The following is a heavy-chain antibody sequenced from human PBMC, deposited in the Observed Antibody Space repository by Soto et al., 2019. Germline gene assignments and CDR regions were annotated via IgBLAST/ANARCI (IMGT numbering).Heavy chain of an antibody. CDR1: GFTFSNYW. J-gene: IGHJ5*02. V-gene: IGHV3-74*01. CDR2: INSDRSST. CDR3: ASGRVVPTATWLDP. Sequence: EVQLVESGGGLIQPGGSLRLSCGASGFTFSNYWMHWVRQAPGKGLVWVSRINSDRSSTTYADSVKGRFTISRDNAKNTLYLQMNSLRAEDTAVYYCASGRVVPTATWLDPWGQGTLVTVSS. D-gene: IGHD2-2*01.